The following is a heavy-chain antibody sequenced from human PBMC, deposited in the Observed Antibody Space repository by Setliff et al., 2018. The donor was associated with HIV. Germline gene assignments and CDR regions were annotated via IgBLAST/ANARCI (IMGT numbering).Heavy chain of an antibody. D-gene: IGHD3-22*01. Sequence: ASVKVSCKVSGYTLSELSMHWVRQAPGEGLEWMGGFDPEDGETIYAEKFQGRVTMTEDTATDTAYMELSSLRSEDTAMYYCATIRAYYYDSSGQEYFQYWGHGTLVTVSS. J-gene: IGHJ1*01. V-gene: IGHV1-24*01. CDR1: GYTLSELS. CDR2: FDPEDGET. CDR3: ATIRAYYYDSSGQEYFQY.